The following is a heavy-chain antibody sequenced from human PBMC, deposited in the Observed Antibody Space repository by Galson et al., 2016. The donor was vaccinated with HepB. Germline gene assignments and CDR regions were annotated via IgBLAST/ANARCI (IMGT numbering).Heavy chain of an antibody. CDR1: GASISTSDW. D-gene: IGHD2-15*01. Sequence: SETLSLTCTVSGASISTSDWWSWVRQSPGKALEWIGEVYHDGTANYNPSLRRRTTMSVDMSKNQFSLNVISVTAADTAVYYCARDCSGGTCKSTGYVGYDVFDIWGQGTTVTVSS. CDR3: ARDCSGGTCKSTGYVGYDVFDI. V-gene: IGHV4-4*02. CDR2: VYHDGTA. J-gene: IGHJ3*02.